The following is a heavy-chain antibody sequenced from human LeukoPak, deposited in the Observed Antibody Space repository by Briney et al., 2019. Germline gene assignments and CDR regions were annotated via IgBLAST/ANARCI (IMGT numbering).Heavy chain of an antibody. CDR2: MNPNSGNT. Sequence: AAVKVSCKASGYTFTSYDINWVRQATGRGLEWMGWMNPNSGNTGYAQKFQGRVTMTRNTSISTAYMELSSLRSEDTAVYYCARGQQRTIFWSGEDAFDIWGQGTMVTVSS. V-gene: IGHV1-8*01. CDR3: ARGQQRTIFWSGEDAFDI. D-gene: IGHD3-3*01. J-gene: IGHJ3*02. CDR1: GYTFTSYD.